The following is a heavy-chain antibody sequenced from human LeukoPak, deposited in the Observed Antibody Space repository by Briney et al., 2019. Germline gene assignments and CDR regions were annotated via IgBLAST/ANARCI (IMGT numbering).Heavy chain of an antibody. CDR3: ARDGLLYDFWSGYPYYFDY. Sequence: ASVKVSCKASGYTFTGYYMHWVRQAPGQGLEWMGWISAYNGNTNYAQKLQGRVTMTTDTSTSTAYMELRSLRSDDTAVYYCARDGLLYDFWSGYPYYFDYWGQGTLVTVSS. V-gene: IGHV1-18*04. CDR1: GYTFTGYY. J-gene: IGHJ4*02. CDR2: ISAYNGNT. D-gene: IGHD3-3*01.